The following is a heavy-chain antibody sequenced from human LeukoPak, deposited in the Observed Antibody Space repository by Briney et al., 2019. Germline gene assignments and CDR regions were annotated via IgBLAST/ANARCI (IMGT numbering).Heavy chain of an antibody. V-gene: IGHV3-23*01. CDR2: ISGSGGST. Sequence: GGALRLSCAASGCTFSSYAMSWVRQAPGKGREWVSAISGSGGSTYYADSVKGRFTISRDNSKNTLYLQMNSLRAEDTDVYCCAKGKWELPYYFDYWRQGTLVTVSS. CDR1: GCTFSSYA. CDR3: AKGKWELPYYFDY. J-gene: IGHJ4*02. D-gene: IGHD1-26*01.